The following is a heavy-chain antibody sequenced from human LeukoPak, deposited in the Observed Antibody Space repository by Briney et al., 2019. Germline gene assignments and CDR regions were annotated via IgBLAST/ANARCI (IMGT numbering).Heavy chain of an antibody. J-gene: IGHJ5*02. CDR3: ARRNVPGGGNWFDL. CDR2: IYYTGRT. D-gene: IGHD3-10*01. CDR1: GGSISSDSSY. V-gene: IGHV4-39*02. Sequence: SETLSLTCTVSGGSISSDSSYRDWIRPPPGKGLEWIGAIYYTGRTDYNPSLKSRVTISIDTSKNDFSLRLTSVTAADTAVYYCARRNVPGGGNWFDLWGQGTLVSVSS.